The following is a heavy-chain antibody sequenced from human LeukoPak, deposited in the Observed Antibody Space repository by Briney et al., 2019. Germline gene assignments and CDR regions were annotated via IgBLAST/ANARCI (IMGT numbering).Heavy chain of an antibody. CDR3: ARDRSDYGVSWFDP. CDR1: GYTFTCYG. Sequence: ASVKVSCKASGYTFTCYGISWVRQAPGQGLEWMGWISAYNGNTNYAQKLQGRVTMTTDTSTSTAYMELRSLRSDDTAVYYCARDRSDYGVSWFDPWGQGTLVTVSS. CDR2: ISAYNGNT. J-gene: IGHJ5*02. D-gene: IGHD4-17*01. V-gene: IGHV1-18*04.